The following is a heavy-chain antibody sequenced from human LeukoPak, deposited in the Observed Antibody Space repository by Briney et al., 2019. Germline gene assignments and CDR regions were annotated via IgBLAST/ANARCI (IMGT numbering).Heavy chain of an antibody. V-gene: IGHV3-30*04. Sequence: GGSLRLSCAASGFTFSSYAMHWVRQAPGKGLEWVAVISYDGSNKYYADSVKGRFTISRDNSKNTLYLQMNSLRAEDTAVYYCARDRLGYCSGGSCYQFDYWGQGTLVTVSS. CDR2: ISYDGSNK. CDR3: ARDRLGYCSGGSCYQFDY. D-gene: IGHD2-15*01. CDR1: GFTFSSYA. J-gene: IGHJ4*02.